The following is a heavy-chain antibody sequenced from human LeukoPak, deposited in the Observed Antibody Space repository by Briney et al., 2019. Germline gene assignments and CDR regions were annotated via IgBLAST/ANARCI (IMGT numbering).Heavy chain of an antibody. J-gene: IGHJ4*02. CDR3: TRGFSIRESYTLGY. V-gene: IGHV3-21*01. CDR2: ISDSSGHM. D-gene: IGHD2-2*02. CDR1: GFTFSSYS. Sequence: PGGSLRLSCVASGFTFSSYSMNWVRQAPGKGLEWVSSISDSSGHMFYADSVKGRFTISRDNAKNSLYLQMNSLRAEDTAVYYCTRGFSIRESYTLGYWGQGTLVTVSS.